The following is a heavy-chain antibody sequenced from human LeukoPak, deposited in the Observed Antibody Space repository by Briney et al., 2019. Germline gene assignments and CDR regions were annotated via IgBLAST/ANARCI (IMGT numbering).Heavy chain of an antibody. J-gene: IGHJ4*02. CDR2: ISAYNGNT. CDR1: GYTLTSYG. CDR3: ARDQSVVVPAALHDY. Sequence: ASVKVSCKASGYTLTSYGISWVRQAPGQGLEWMGWISAYNGNTNYAQKLQGRVTMTTDTSTSTAYMELRSLRSDDTAVYYCARDQSVVVPAALHDYWGQGTLVTVSS. V-gene: IGHV1-18*01. D-gene: IGHD2-2*01.